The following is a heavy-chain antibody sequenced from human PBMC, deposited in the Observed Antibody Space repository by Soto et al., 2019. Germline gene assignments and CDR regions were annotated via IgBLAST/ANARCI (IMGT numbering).Heavy chain of an antibody. V-gene: IGHV3-48*02. CDR2: ISSSSENI. CDR1: GFIFRDYS. D-gene: IGHD2-21*02. J-gene: IGHJ4*01. Sequence: GGSLRLSCVGSGFIFRDYSMNWVRQPPGKGLQWISYISSSSENIYYADSVKGRFTVSRDNAKNTLFLQMNSLRDDDSAIYYCARLPKGSVVTGWGQGSLVTVSS. CDR3: ARLPKGSVVTG.